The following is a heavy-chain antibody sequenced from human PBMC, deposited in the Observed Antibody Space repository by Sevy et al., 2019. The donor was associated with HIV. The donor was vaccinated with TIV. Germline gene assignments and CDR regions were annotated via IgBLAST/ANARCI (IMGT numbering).Heavy chain of an antibody. Sequence: PRASVKVSCKASGYTFTGYYIHWVRQAPGQGLEWMGWINPNSGGTYFAKKFQDSVTMTTDTSVNTAYMELRRLRFDDTAVYYCARMGDYYDSSGYYPLKFWGQGSLVTVSS. D-gene: IGHD3-22*01. CDR3: ARMGDYYDSSGYYPLKF. J-gene: IGHJ4*02. CDR1: GYTFTGYY. CDR2: INPNSGGT. V-gene: IGHV1-2*02.